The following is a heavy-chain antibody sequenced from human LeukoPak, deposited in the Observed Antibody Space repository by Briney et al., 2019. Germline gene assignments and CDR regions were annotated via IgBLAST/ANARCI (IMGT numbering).Heavy chain of an antibody. Sequence: SETLSLTCTVSGGSISSGSYYWSWIRQPAGKGLEWIGRIYTSGSTNYNPSLKSRGTISVDTSKNQFSLKLSSVTAADTAVYYCAREGQLVRGYYYYYMDVWGKGTTVTVSS. CDR1: GGSISSGSYY. D-gene: IGHD6-6*01. V-gene: IGHV4-61*02. CDR3: AREGQLVRGYYYYYMDV. J-gene: IGHJ6*03. CDR2: IYTSGST.